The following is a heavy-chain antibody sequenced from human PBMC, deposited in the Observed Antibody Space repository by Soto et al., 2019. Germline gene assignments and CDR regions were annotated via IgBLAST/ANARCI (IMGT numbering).Heavy chain of an antibody. CDR1: VFAVRTYA. CDR3: AKTGPYCGGDCSRYFYGMDV. V-gene: IGHV3-23*01. CDR2: IWGSGDRT. D-gene: IGHD2-21*02. Sequence: PRGSLRLSCAASVFAVRTYAMAWVRQAPGKGLEWVSGIWGSGDRTFYADSVKGRFTISRDNSRNTLYLQMYSLTAEDTALYYCAKTGPYCGGDCSRYFYGMDVWGQGTTVTVSS. J-gene: IGHJ6*02.